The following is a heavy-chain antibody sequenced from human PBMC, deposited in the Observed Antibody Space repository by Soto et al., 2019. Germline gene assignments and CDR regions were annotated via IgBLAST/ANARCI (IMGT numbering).Heavy chain of an antibody. CDR2: INWNGDST. J-gene: IGHJ6*02. D-gene: IGHD6-19*01. Sequence: PGGSLRLSCAASGFSFDDYGMNWVRQAPGKGLEWVSGINWNGDSTSYADSVKGRFTISRDNAKKSLYLQMNSLRVEDTALYYCAKEFQATSSREQWPTYYYYGMDVWGQGTTVTVSS. CDR3: AKEFQATSSREQWPTYYYYGMDV. CDR1: GFSFDDYG. V-gene: IGHV3-20*04.